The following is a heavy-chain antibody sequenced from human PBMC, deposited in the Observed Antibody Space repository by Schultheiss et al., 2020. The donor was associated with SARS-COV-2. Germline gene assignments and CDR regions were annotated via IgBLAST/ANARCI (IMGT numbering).Heavy chain of an antibody. CDR1: GGSISSSSYY. V-gene: IGHV4-39*07. Sequence: SETLSLTCTVSGGSISSSSYYWGWIRQPPGKGLEWIGYIYYSGSTYYNPSLKSRVTISVDTSKNQFSLKLSSVTAADTAVYYCARYSNYVGDLDYWGQGTLVTVSS. CDR3: ARYSNYVGDLDY. CDR2: IYYSGST. D-gene: IGHD4-11*01. J-gene: IGHJ4*02.